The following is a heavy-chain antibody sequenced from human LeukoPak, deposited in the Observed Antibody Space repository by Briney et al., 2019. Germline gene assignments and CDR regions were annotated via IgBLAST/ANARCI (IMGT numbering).Heavy chain of an antibody. Sequence: SETLSLTCTVSGGSISSYYWSWIRQPAGKGLEWIGHIYTSGGSTKYNPSLKSRVTMSVDTSKNQFSLKLSSVTAADTAVYYCARDGYNYYYYMDVWGKGTTVTVSS. CDR1: GGSISSYY. CDR2: IYTSGGST. V-gene: IGHV4-4*07. CDR3: ARDGYNYYYYMDV. J-gene: IGHJ6*03. D-gene: IGHD5-24*01.